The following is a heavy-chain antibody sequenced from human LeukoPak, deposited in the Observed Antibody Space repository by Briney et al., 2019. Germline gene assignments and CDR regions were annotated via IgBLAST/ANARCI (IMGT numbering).Heavy chain of an antibody. J-gene: IGHJ6*03. V-gene: IGHV4-4*02. CDR1: GGSISSSNW. CDR3: ARGGSSWRQYYYYMDV. D-gene: IGHD6-13*01. Sequence: PSGTLSLTCAVSGGSISSSNWWSWVRQPPGKGLEWIGEIYHSGSTNYNPSLKGRVTISVDKSKNQFSLKLSSVTAADTAVYYCARGGSSWRQYYYYMDVWGKGTTVTVSS. CDR2: IYHSGST.